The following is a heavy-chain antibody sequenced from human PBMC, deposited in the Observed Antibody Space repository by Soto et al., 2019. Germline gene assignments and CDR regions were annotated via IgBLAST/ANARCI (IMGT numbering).Heavy chain of an antibody. D-gene: IGHD1-26*01. CDR2: ISWNSGSI. CDR3: AKTAKRELWASMDFDY. Sequence: GGSLRLSCAASGFTFDDYAMHWVRQAPGKGLEWVSGISWNSGSIGYADSVKGRFTISRDNAKNSLYLQMNSLRAEDTALYYCAKTAKRELWASMDFDYWGQGTLVTVSS. J-gene: IGHJ4*02. V-gene: IGHV3-9*01. CDR1: GFTFDDYA.